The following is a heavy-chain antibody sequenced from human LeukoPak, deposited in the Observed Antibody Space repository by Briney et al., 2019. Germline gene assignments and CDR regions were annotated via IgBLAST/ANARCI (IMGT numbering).Heavy chain of an antibody. V-gene: IGHV4-31*03. CDR1: GGSISSGDYY. J-gene: IGHJ6*03. Sequence: SETLSLTCTVSGGSISSGDYYWRWIRQHPGKGLEWIGYIYYSGSTYYNPSLKSRVTISVDTSKNQFSLKLSSVTAADTAVYYCARDLESSSWYGDYYYYYMDVWGKGTTVTVSS. CDR3: ARDLESSSWYGDYYYYYMDV. D-gene: IGHD6-13*01. CDR2: IYYSGST.